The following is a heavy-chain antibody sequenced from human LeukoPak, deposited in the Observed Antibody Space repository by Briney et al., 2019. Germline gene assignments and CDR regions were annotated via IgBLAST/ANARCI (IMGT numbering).Heavy chain of an antibody. CDR3: LVWFGELDYFDY. J-gene: IGHJ4*02. V-gene: IGHV3-73*01. CDR2: IRSKANSYAT. D-gene: IGHD3-10*01. Sequence: PGGSLRLSCAASGFTFSGSAMHWVRQASGKGLGWVGRIRSKANSYATAYAASVKGRFTISRDDSKNTAYLKMNSLKTEDTAVYYCLVWFGELDYFDYWGQGTLVTVSS. CDR1: GFTFSGSA.